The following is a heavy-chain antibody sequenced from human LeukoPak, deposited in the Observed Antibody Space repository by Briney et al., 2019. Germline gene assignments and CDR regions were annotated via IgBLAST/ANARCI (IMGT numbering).Heavy chain of an antibody. Sequence: PSETLSLTCTVSGGSISSYYWSWIRQPPGKGLEWIGYIYYSGSTNYNPSLKSRVTISVDTSKNQFSLKLSSVTAADTAVYYCARSSGSYFGYYGMDGWGQGTTVTVSS. CDR2: IYYSGST. J-gene: IGHJ6*02. CDR1: GGSISSYY. D-gene: IGHD1-26*01. V-gene: IGHV4-59*01. CDR3: ARSSGSYFGYYGMDG.